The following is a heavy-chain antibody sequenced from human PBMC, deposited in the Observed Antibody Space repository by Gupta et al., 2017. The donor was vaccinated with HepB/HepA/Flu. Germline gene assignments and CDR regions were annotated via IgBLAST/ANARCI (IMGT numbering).Heavy chain of an antibody. CDR2: INPTGGST. CDR3: ARDSEGGYSYVDY. Sequence: QLQLVQSGAEVKKPGASVKVSCKASGYTFTTYSMHWVRQAPGQGLEWMGIINPTGGSTSYAQQFQGRVTMTRDTSTRTVYMELSSLRSEDTAVYYCARDSEGGYSYVDYWGQGTLVTVSS. D-gene: IGHD5-18*01. J-gene: IGHJ4*02. CDR1: GYTFTTYS. V-gene: IGHV1-46*01.